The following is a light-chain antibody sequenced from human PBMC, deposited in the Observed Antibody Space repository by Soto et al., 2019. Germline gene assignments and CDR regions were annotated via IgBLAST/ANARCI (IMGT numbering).Light chain of an antibody. J-gene: IGKJ2*01. Sequence: IQMTQSPSTLSAPVGDRVTITCQASQTISTLLAWFQHKPGKAPNLLIYDASNLESGVPSRFSSSGSGTEFTLTSSSLQSDDSATYFCQQYSHLVTFGQGTKLEIK. CDR2: DAS. CDR1: QTISTL. V-gene: IGKV1-5*01. CDR3: QQYSHLVT.